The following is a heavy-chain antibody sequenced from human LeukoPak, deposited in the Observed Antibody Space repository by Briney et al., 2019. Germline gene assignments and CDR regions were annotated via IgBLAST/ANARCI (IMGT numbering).Heavy chain of an antibody. Sequence: GGSLRLSCAASGFTVSSNYMSWVRQAPGKGLEWVSVIYSGGSTYYADSVKGRFTISRDNSKNTLYLQMNSLRAEDTAVYYCARDGRDSGSYYTDYWGQGTLVTVSS. CDR3: ARDGRDSGSYYTDY. CDR1: GFTVSSNY. V-gene: IGHV3-66*02. D-gene: IGHD1-26*01. CDR2: IYSGGST. J-gene: IGHJ4*02.